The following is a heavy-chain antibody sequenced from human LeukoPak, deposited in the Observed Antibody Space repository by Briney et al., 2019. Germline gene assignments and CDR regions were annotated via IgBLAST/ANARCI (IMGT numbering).Heavy chain of an antibody. CDR1: GDTFTSYA. CDR3: ARLPKNKNWFDS. D-gene: IGHD2/OR15-2a*01. CDR2: IIAYNGNT. J-gene: IGHJ5*01. V-gene: IGHV1-18*01. Sequence: ASVKVSCKASGDTFTSYAISWVRQAPGQGLGWMGRIIAYNGNTNYAQKLQGRVTMTTDTSTSTAYMELRSLRSDDTAVYYCARLPKNKNWFDSWGQGTLVTVSS.